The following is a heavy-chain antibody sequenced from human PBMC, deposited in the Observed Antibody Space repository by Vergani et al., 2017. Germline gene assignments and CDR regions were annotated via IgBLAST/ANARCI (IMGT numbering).Heavy chain of an antibody. J-gene: IGHJ3*02. CDR1: GFTVSSNY. CDR2: IYSGGST. CDR3: ASSYYDFWSGYAFDI. V-gene: IGHV3-66*02. Sequence: VQLVESGGGVVQPWRSLRLSCAASGFTVSSNYMSWVRQAPGKGLEWVSVIYSGGSTYYADSVKGRFTISRDNSKNTLYLQMNSLRAEDTAVYYCASSYYDFWSGYAFDIWGQGTMVTVSS. D-gene: IGHD3-3*01.